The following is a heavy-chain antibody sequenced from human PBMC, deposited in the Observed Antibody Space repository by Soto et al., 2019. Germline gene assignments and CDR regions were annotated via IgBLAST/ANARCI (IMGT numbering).Heavy chain of an antibody. J-gene: IGHJ5*02. D-gene: IGHD1-26*01. V-gene: IGHV3-20*04. Sequence: GSLRLSCSASGFTFSSYWMHWVRQAPGKGMEWVSGINRNGGRKGYEESVKGRFTISRDNEKNSLYMKMKSLREEDKELYYCARTIGSRNWFDTWGQGTLVTVSS. CDR1: GFTFSSYW. CDR2: INRNGGRK. CDR3: ARTIGSRNWFDT.